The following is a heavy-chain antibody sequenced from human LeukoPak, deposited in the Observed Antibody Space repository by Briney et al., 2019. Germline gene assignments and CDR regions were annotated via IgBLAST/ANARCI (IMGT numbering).Heavy chain of an antibody. V-gene: IGHV4-39*01. CDR3: ARHTLLWFGELGGDAFDI. D-gene: IGHD3-10*01. Sequence: NASETLSLTCTVSGGSISSSSYYWGWIRQPPGKGLEWIGSIYYSGSTYYNPSLKSRVTISVGTSKNQFSLKLSSVTAADTAVYYRARHTLLWFGELGGDAFDIWGQGTMVTVSS. CDR2: IYYSGST. J-gene: IGHJ3*02. CDR1: GGSISSSSYY.